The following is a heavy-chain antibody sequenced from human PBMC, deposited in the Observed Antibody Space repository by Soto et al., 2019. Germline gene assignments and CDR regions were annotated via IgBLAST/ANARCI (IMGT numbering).Heavy chain of an antibody. CDR2: INHSGST. V-gene: IGHV4-34*01. Sequence: SETLSLTCAVYGGSFSGYYWSWIRQPPGKGLEWIGEINHSGSTNYNPSLKSRVTISVDTSKNQFSPKLSSVTAADTAVYYCARGDCSGGSCRKDAFDIWGQGTMVTVSS. J-gene: IGHJ3*02. CDR1: GGSFSGYY. CDR3: ARGDCSGGSCRKDAFDI. D-gene: IGHD2-15*01.